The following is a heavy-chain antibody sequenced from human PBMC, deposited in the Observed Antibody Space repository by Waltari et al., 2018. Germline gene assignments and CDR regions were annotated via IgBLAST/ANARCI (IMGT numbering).Heavy chain of an antibody. D-gene: IGHD6-13*01. J-gene: IGHJ6*02. CDR2: INPNSGGT. CDR1: GYTFTGYY. CDR3: ARAVVAAAGTYYYGMDV. V-gene: IGHV1-2*02. Sequence: GYTFTGYYMHWVRQAPGQGLEWMGWINPNSGGTNYAQKFQGRVTMTRDTSISTAYMELSRLRSDDTAVYYCARAVVAAAGTYYYGMDVWGQGTTVTVSS.